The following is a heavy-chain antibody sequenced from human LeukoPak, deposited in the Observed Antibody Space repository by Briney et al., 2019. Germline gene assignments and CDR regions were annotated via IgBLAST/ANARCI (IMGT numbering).Heavy chain of an antibody. J-gene: IGHJ3*02. Sequence: GGSLRLSCAASGLTVSSNYMTWVRQAPGKGLEWVSGIYSGGSIYYADSVKGRFTISRDNSKNTLYLQMNSLRAEDTAVYYCAREVRAYGAFGIWGQGTVVTVSS. CDR1: GLTVSSNY. CDR3: AREVRAYGAFGI. CDR2: IYSGGSI. D-gene: IGHD2-8*01. V-gene: IGHV3-66*01.